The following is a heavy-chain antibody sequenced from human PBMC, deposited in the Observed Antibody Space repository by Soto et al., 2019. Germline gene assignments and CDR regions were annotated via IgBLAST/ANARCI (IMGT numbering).Heavy chain of an antibody. J-gene: IGHJ3*01. D-gene: IGHD3-16*01. CDR1: GYTFNTYW. Sequence: PGESLKISCRGSGYTFNTYWIGWVRQMPGKGLEWMGFIYPGDSDTTYSPSFQGQVTISVDKSISTAYLQWSSLKVSDTAIYYCARQKLGMATINSDAFDVWGQGTKVTVSS. V-gene: IGHV5-51*01. CDR3: ARQKLGMATINSDAFDV. CDR2: IYPGDSDT.